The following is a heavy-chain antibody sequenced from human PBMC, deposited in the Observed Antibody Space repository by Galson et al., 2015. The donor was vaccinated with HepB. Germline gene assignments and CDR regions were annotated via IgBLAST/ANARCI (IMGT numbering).Heavy chain of an antibody. V-gene: IGHV4-61*01. D-gene: IGHD6-13*01. CDR1: GGSVSSGSYY. Sequence: LSLTCTVSGGSVSSGSYYWSWIRQPPGKGLEWIGYIYYSGSTNYNPSLKSRVTISVDTSKNQFSLKLSSVTAADTAVYYCARGAYSSQPTDWGQGTLVTVSS. J-gene: IGHJ4*02. CDR3: ARGAYSSQPTD. CDR2: IYYSGST.